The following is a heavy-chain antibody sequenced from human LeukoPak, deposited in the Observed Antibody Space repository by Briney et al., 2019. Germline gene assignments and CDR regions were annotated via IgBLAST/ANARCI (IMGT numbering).Heavy chain of an antibody. D-gene: IGHD2-2*01. CDR2: SSHSGST. Sequence: SETLSLTCTVSGYSISNGYYWGWIRQPPGKGLEWIGSSSHSGSTYYNPSIKSRVTISVDTSKNQFSLKLTSVTAADTAVYYCARDGGYCSSTSCLGVDYWGQGTLVTVSS. CDR1: GYSISNGYY. V-gene: IGHV4-38-2*02. J-gene: IGHJ4*02. CDR3: ARDGGYCSSTSCLGVDY.